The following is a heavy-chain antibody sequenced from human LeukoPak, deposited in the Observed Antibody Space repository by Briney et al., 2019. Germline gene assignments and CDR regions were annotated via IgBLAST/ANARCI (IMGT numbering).Heavy chain of an antibody. CDR1: GFTFSTYA. Sequence: GGSLRLSCAASGFTFSTYAMTWVRQAPGQGLEWVSSISGSGSGTYYADSVKGRFTISRDNSKNTLYLQMNSLRAEDTAVYYCAKDRRPTYYSDSSGYYFRDAFDIWGQGTMVTVSS. V-gene: IGHV3-23*01. CDR2: ISGSGSGT. CDR3: AKDRRPTYYSDSSGYYFRDAFDI. D-gene: IGHD3-22*01. J-gene: IGHJ3*02.